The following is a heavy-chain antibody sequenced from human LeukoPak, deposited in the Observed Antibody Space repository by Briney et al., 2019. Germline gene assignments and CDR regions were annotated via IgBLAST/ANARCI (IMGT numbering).Heavy chain of an antibody. J-gene: IGHJ4*02. V-gene: IGHV3-30*18. CDR3: AKVRWDNSGWYYLDS. D-gene: IGHD6-19*01. CDR1: GFSFKDYN. CDR2: ITYDGGNE. Sequence: PGGSLRLSCAGSGFSFKDYNMHWVRQAPGKGLEWVAVITYDGGNEYYTDSVKGRFTISRDNSKSTLYLQMNSLRTEDTAVYYCAKVRWDNSGWYYLDSWGQGTLVTVSS.